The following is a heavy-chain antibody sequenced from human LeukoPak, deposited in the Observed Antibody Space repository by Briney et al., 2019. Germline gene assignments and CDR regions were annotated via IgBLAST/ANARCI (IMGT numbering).Heavy chain of an antibody. Sequence: ASVKVSCKASGYDFTSYAMHWVRQAPGQRLEWMGWINAGNGNTKYSQKFQDRVTVTRDTSTSTAYMELSSLRSEDTAVYYCARSPITMVREAVAFDIWGQGTMVTVSS. V-gene: IGHV1-3*01. CDR1: GYDFTSYA. D-gene: IGHD3-10*01. CDR2: INAGNGNT. CDR3: ARSPITMVREAVAFDI. J-gene: IGHJ3*02.